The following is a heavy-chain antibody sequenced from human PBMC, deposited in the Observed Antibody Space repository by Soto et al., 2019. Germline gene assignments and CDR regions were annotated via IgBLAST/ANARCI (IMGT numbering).Heavy chain of an antibody. CDR3: ARDLRRLRGTLTHSDY. CDR1: GYTFTGYY. J-gene: IGHJ4*02. V-gene: IGHV1-2*02. Sequence: GASVKVSCKASGYTFTGYYMHWVRQAPGQGLELMGWINPNSGGTNYAQKFQGRVTMTRDTSISTAYMELSRLRSDDTAVYYCARDLRRLRGTLTHSDYWGQGTLVTVSS. D-gene: IGHD2-15*01. CDR2: INPNSGGT.